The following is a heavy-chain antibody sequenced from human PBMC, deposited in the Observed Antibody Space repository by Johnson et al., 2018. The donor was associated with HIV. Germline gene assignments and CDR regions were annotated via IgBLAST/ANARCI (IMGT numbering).Heavy chain of an antibody. CDR1: RFSFDDYA. V-gene: IGHV3-9*01. CDR2: ISWNSGSI. CDR3: AKDRDSDGSGAGIDAFDI. J-gene: IGHJ3*02. D-gene: IGHD3-10*01. Sequence: VQLVESGGGLVQPGRSLRLSCAASRFSFDDYAMHWVRQAPGKGLEWVSGISWNSGSIGYVDSVKGRFTFSRDNAENSLYLQMNSLRTGDTDLYYCAKDRDSDGSGAGIDAFDIWGQGTMVTVSS.